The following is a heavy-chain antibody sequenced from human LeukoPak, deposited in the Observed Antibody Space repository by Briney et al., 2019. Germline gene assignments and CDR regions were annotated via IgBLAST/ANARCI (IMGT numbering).Heavy chain of an antibody. J-gene: IGHJ4*02. V-gene: IGHV1-2*02. D-gene: IGHD2-2*01. CDR2: INPNSGGT. CDR3: AFDLGYCSSTSCYGGDY. Sequence: ASVKVSCKASGYTFTGYYMHWVRQAPGQGLEWMGWINPNSGGTNYAQKFQGRVTMTRDTSISTAYMELSRLRSDDTAVYYCAFDLGYCSSTSCYGGDYWGQGTLVTVSS. CDR1: GYTFTGYY.